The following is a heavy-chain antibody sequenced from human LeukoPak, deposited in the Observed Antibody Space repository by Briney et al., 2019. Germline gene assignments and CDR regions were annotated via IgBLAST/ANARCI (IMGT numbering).Heavy chain of an antibody. CDR3: ARDLAVAGDLYNWFDP. CDR1: GGSISTSSYY. Sequence: PSETLSLTCTVSGGSISTSSYYWGWVRQPPGKGLEWIGRIYTSGSTNYNPSLKSRVTISVDTSKNQFSLKLSSVTAADTAVYYCARDLAVAGDLYNWFDPWGQGTLVTVSS. V-gene: IGHV4-39*07. CDR2: IYTSGST. D-gene: IGHD6-19*01. J-gene: IGHJ5*02.